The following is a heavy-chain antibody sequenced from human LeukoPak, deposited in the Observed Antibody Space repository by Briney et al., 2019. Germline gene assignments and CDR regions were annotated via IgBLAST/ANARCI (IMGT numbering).Heavy chain of an antibody. CDR3: ARAGKPFTFDY. D-gene: IGHD3-10*01. Sequence: SETLSLTCTVSGYSISSGYYWGWIRQPPGEGLEWIGSIYHSGSTYYNPSLKSRVTISVDTSKNQFSLKLSSVTAADTAVYYCARAGKPFTFDYWGQGTLVTVSS. CDR1: GYSISSGYY. J-gene: IGHJ4*02. V-gene: IGHV4-38-2*02. CDR2: IYHSGST.